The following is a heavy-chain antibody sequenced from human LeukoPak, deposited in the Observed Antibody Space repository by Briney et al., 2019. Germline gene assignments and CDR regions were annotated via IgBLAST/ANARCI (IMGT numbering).Heavy chain of an antibody. D-gene: IGHD1-26*01. V-gene: IGHV3-9*01. CDR2: ISWNSGSI. CDR1: GFTFDDYA. J-gene: IGHJ4*02. Sequence: GGSLRLSCAASGFTFDDYAMHWVRQAPGKGLEWVSGISWNSGSIGYADSVKGRFTISRDNAKNSLYLQMNSLRAEDTALYYCAKALSGIEGAIDFDYWGQGTLVTVSS. CDR3: AKALSGIEGAIDFDY.